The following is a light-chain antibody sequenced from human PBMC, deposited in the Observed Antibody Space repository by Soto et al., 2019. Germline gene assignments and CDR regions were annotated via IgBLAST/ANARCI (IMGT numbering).Light chain of an antibody. CDR1: QSVSTY. V-gene: IGKV3-11*01. J-gene: IGKJ4*01. Sequence: ETVLTQSPATLSLSPGERATLSCRASQSVSTYLAWYQQKPGQAPRLLIYDASNRATGIPARFSGSGSGTDFTLTISSLEPEDFAVYDCQQRTNWPPLTFGGGTKVEIK. CDR3: QQRTNWPPLT. CDR2: DAS.